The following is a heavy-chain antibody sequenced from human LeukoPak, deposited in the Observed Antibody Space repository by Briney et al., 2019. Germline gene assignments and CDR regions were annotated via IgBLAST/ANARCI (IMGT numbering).Heavy chain of an antibody. J-gene: IGHJ3*02. Sequence: SETLSLTCTVSGVSISSYYWSWIRQPPGKGLEWIGYIYYSGSTNYNPSLKSRVTISVDTSKNQFSLKLSSVTAADTAVYYCARYPNEYSSSSGRDAFDIWGQGTMVTVSS. V-gene: IGHV4-59*01. CDR1: GVSISSYY. CDR3: ARYPNEYSSSSGRDAFDI. CDR2: IYYSGST. D-gene: IGHD6-6*01.